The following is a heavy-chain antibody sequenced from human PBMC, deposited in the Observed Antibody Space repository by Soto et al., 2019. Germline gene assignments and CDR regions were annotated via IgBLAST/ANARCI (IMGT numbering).Heavy chain of an antibody. CDR2: ISTYNGNT. J-gene: IGHJ5*02. V-gene: IGHV1-18*01. CDR1: GYTFTSHG. D-gene: IGHD2-15*01. Sequence: ASVKVSCKASGYTFTSHGISWVRQAPRQGPEWMGWISTYNGNTNYAEKFQDRVTMTTDTSTSTAYMELRSLRSDDTAVYYCARDIRYCSGGRCYTGVWFDPWGQGTLVTVS. CDR3: ARDIRYCSGGRCYTGVWFDP.